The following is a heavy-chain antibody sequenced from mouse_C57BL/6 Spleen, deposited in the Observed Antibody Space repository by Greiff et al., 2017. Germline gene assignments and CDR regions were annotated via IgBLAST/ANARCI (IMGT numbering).Heavy chain of an antibody. J-gene: IGHJ4*01. Sequence: EVQLQQSGPELVKPGASVKIPCKASGYTFTDYNMDWVKQSHGKSLEWIGDINPNNGGTIDNQKFKGKATLTVDKSSSTAYMELRSLTSEDTAVYYCARKHYYGSSPYYAMDYWGQGTSVTVSS. CDR3: ARKHYYGSSPYYAMDY. CDR1: GYTFTDYN. V-gene: IGHV1-18*01. D-gene: IGHD1-1*01. CDR2: INPNNGGT.